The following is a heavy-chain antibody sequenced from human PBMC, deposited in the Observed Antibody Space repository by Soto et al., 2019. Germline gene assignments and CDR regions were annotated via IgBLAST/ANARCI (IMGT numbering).Heavy chain of an antibody. D-gene: IGHD1-26*01. V-gene: IGHV3-23*01. CDR3: AKGPGRELTYYFDY. CDR1: TYTFISYA. CDR2: ITGGGGTA. Sequence: GGSLRLSCECSTYTFISYAMTWVRQAPGKGLEWVSPITGGGGTAYYADSVRGRFTISRDNSKNTLYLQMNSLRAEDTAIYYCAKGPGRELTYYFDYWGQGTLVTVSS. J-gene: IGHJ4*02.